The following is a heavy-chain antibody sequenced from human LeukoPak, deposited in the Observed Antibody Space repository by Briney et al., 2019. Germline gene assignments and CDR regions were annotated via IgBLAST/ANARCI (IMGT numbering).Heavy chain of an antibody. Sequence: SGPTLVNPTQTLTLTCTFSGFSLSTSGVSVGWIRQPPGKALEWLALIYWNDDKRYSPSLKSRLTITKDTSKNQVVLTMTNMDPVDTATYYCARCSGRHDLFKKYYYYYYMDVWGKGTTVTISS. V-gene: IGHV2-5*01. CDR3: ARCSGRHDLFKKYYYYYYMDV. J-gene: IGHJ6*03. CDR1: GFSLSTSGVS. CDR2: IYWNDDK. D-gene: IGHD3-10*02.